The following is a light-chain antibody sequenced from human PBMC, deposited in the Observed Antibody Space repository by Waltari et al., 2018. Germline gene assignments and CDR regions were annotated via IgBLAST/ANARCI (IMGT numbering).Light chain of an antibody. CDR1: QNITAR. V-gene: IGKV3-15*01. Sequence: EIVMTQSPATLSMSPGERATLSCRASQNITARLAGYQQKPGQAPRLLMFGASTRASGGPGRFSGSGSGTEFILTISSLQSEDSAIYYCQQYKNWRTFGQGTKVEIK. J-gene: IGKJ1*01. CDR3: QQYKNWRT. CDR2: GAS.